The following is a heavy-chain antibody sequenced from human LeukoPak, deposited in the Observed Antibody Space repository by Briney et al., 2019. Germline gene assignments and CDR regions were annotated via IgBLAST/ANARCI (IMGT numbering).Heavy chain of an antibody. Sequence: PSETLSLTCTVSGGSISSGGYYWSWIRQHPGKGLEWIGYVYYSGSTYYNPSLKSRVTISVDTSKNQSSLKLSSVTAADTAVYYCASHSSRSKARYYFDYWGQGTLVTVSS. D-gene: IGHD6-13*01. V-gene: IGHV4-31*03. CDR1: GGSISSGGYY. CDR2: VYYSGST. J-gene: IGHJ4*02. CDR3: ASHSSRSKARYYFDY.